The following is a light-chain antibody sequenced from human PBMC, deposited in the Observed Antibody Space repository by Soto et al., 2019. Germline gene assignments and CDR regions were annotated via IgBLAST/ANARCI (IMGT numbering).Light chain of an antibody. J-gene: IGLJ1*01. CDR3: TSYTSNSTQV. V-gene: IGLV2-14*01. CDR2: EVS. Sequence: QSVLTQPASVSGSPGQSITISCTGTSSDVGRYNYVSWYQQHPGKVPKLLISEVSNRPSGVSNRFSGSKSGTTASLTISGIQAEDEADYFCTSYTSNSTQVFGTGTKLTVL. CDR1: SSDVGRYNY.